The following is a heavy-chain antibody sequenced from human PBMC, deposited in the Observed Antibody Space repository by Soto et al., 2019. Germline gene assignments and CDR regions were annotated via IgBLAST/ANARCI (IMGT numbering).Heavy chain of an antibody. CDR2: IYRGGDT. CDR3: ARGMYGSGSYYIGDAFDM. J-gene: IGHJ3*02. CDR1: GFTVSYNY. D-gene: IGHD3-10*01. V-gene: IGHV3-53*01. Sequence: EVQLVESGGGLIQPGGSLRLSCAVSGFTVSYNYMNWVRQAPGKGLEWVSVIYRGGDTFYADYVKGRFTITRDNSKNTLYLQMNSLRAEDTAVDYCARGMYGSGSYYIGDAFDMWGQGTMVTVSS.